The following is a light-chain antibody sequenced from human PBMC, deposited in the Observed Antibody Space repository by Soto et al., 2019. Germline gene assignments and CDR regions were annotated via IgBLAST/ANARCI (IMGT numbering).Light chain of an antibody. CDR3: QQYGSSPPDT. V-gene: IGKV3-20*01. CDR2: GAS. CDR1: QSVSSSY. J-gene: IGKJ2*01. Sequence: EIVLTQSTGTLSLSPGERATLSCRASQSVSSSYLAWYQQKPGQAPRLLIYGASSRATGIPARFSGSGSGTDFTLTISRLEPEDFAVYYCQQYGSSPPDTFGQGTKLEIK.